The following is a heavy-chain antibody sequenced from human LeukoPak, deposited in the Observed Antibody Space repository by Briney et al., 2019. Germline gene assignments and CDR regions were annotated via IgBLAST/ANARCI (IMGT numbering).Heavy chain of an antibody. CDR1: GYTFTNYG. CDR2: INTYNGKT. CDR3: ARWGSSNWWEHLGDY. J-gene: IGHJ4*02. D-gene: IGHD6-13*01. V-gene: IGHV1-18*01. Sequence: ASVKVSCKASGYTFTNYGITWVRQAPGQGLEWMGWINTYNGKTNYTQKLQGRVTMTTDTSTSTAYMELRSLRSDDTAVYFCARWGSSNWWEHLGDYWGQGSLVTVSS.